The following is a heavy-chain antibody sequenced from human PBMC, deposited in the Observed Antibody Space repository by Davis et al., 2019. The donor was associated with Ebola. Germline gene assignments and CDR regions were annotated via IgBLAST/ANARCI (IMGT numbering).Heavy chain of an antibody. Sequence: SVKVSCKASGYTFTSYYMHWVRQAPGQGLEWMGGIIPIFGTANYAQKFQGRVTITADESTSTAYMELSSLRSEDTAVYYCARRSSKYYMDVWGKGTTVTVSS. J-gene: IGHJ6*03. CDR3: ARRSSKYYMDV. CDR2: IIPIFGTA. V-gene: IGHV1-69*13. CDR1: GYTFTSYY. D-gene: IGHD6-13*01.